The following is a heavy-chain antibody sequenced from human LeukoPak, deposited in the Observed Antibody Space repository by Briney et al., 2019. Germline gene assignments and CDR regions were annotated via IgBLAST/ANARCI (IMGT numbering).Heavy chain of an antibody. CDR2: ISSSSSYI. Sequence: PGGSLRLSCAASGFTFDDYAMHWVRQAPGKGLEWVSSISSSSSYIYYADSVKGRFTISRDNAKNSLYLQMNSLRAEDTAVYYCARDPRIAVAGSSGYWGQGTLVTVSS. J-gene: IGHJ4*02. D-gene: IGHD6-19*01. V-gene: IGHV3-21*01. CDR1: GFTFDDYA. CDR3: ARDPRIAVAGSSGY.